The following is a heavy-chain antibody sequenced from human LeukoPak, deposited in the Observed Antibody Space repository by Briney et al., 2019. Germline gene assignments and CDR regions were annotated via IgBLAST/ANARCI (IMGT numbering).Heavy chain of an antibody. CDR2: IYYSGST. D-gene: IGHD2-8*01. V-gene: IGHV4-59*12. J-gene: IGHJ5*02. CDR1: GGSISSYY. Sequence: SETLSLTCTVSGGSISSYYWSWIRQPPGKGLEWIGYIYYSGSTNYNPSLKSRVTISVDRSKNQFSLKLSSVTAADTAVYYCARVVLHWFDPWGQGTLVTVSS. CDR3: ARVVLHWFDP.